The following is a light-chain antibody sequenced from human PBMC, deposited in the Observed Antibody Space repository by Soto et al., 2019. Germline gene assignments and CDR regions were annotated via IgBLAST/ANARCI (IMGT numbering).Light chain of an antibody. CDR2: GAS. CDR1: QSIGRS. Sequence: EIVMTQSQSILSVSPGERVNLSCRANQSIGRSLAWYQQQPGQAPRLLIYGASTRATGTPVRFSGIGSGTEVTLTINSLQSEDFVVYYGQQYHNWPLIFGGGTKVEIK. V-gene: IGKV3D-15*01. CDR3: QQYHNWPLI. J-gene: IGKJ4*01.